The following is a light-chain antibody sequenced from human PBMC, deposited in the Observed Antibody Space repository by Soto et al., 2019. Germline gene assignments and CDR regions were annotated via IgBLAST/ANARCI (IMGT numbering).Light chain of an antibody. CDR2: RSD. CDR1: SSNIGSNH. Sequence: QSVLTQPPSASGTPGQRVTISCSGSSSNIGSNHVYWYQQFPGMAPKLLMYRSDQRPTGVPDRFSGSRSGTSASLAISGLRSDVEADYYCSAGDDILSGVVFGGGTKLTV. CDR3: SAGDDILSGVV. V-gene: IGLV1-47*01. J-gene: IGLJ2*01.